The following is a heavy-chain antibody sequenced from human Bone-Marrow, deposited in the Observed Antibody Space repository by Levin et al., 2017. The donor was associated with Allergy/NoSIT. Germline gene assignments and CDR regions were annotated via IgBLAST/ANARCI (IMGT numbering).Heavy chain of an antibody. CDR1: GFTFSSYA. D-gene: IGHD2-15*01. Sequence: LAGGSLRLSCAASGFTFSSYAIHWVRQVPGKGLQWVALIRYDIGHTYYADSLKGRFSISRDNSKNTVYLQMNSLSDEDTAIYYCVRDRTYCSSGSCYSYDYFYGMDAWGQGTTVTVS. CDR3: VRDRTYCSSGSCYSYDYFYGMDA. V-gene: IGHV3-30*02. J-gene: IGHJ6*02. CDR2: IRYDIGHT.